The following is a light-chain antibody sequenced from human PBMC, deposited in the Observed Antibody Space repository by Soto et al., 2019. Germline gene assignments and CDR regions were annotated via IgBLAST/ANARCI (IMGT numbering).Light chain of an antibody. J-gene: IGLJ2*01. V-gene: IGLV1-44*01. CDR3: AAWDDSLSGVV. CDR1: SSNIGSHT. Sequence: QSVLTQPPSASGTPEQRVTISCSGSSSNIGSHTVNWYQQLPGTAPKLLIYSNNQRPSGDPDRFSGYKSGTSASLAISGLQSEDEADYYCAAWDDSLSGVVFGGRTKVTVL. CDR2: SNN.